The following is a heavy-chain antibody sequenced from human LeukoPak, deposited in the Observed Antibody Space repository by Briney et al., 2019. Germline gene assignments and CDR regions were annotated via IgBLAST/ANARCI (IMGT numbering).Heavy chain of an antibody. CDR1: GFTFSSYD. CDR2: IGTAGDT. Sequence: PGGSLRLSCAASGFTFSSYDMHWVRQATGKGLEWVSAIGTAGDTYYPGSVKGRFTISRENAKNSLHLQMNSLRAGDTAVYYCARAGSVYGSGSYDYWGQGTLVTVSS. D-gene: IGHD3-10*01. J-gene: IGHJ4*02. CDR3: ARAGSVYGSGSYDY. V-gene: IGHV3-13*01.